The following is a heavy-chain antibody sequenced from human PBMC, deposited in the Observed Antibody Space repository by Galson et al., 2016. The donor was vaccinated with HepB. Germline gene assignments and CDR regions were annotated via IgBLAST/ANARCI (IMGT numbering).Heavy chain of an antibody. Sequence: SVKVSCKASGYTFTSYAINWVRQATGQGLEWMGGMNPKSGGTGYAQTLQGRVTMTRDTSMSAAYMELSSLTSEDTAVYYCARDPRGGDRFDPWGQGTLVTVSS. CDR3: ARDPRGGDRFDP. D-gene: IGHD3-10*01. J-gene: IGHJ5*02. V-gene: IGHV1-8*01. CDR2: MNPKSGGT. CDR1: GYTFTSYA.